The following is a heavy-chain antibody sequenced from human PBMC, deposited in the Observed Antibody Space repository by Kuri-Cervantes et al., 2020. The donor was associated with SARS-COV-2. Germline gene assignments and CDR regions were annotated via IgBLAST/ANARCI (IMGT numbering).Heavy chain of an antibody. D-gene: IGHD3-22*01. CDR1: GFTFSSYS. CDR3: AKMGDSSGYYIYYYGTDV. CDR2: ISSSTSYI. V-gene: IGHV3-21*04. J-gene: IGHJ6*01. Sequence: GESLKISCAASGFTFSSYSMNWVRQAPGKGLEWVSSISSSTSYIYYADSVKGRFTISRDNAKNSVYLQMNSLRAEDTAVYYCAKMGDSSGYYIYYYGTDVWGQGTTVTGYS.